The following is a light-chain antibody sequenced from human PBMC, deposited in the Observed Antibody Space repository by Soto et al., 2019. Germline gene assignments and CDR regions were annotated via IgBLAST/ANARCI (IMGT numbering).Light chain of an antibody. J-gene: IGLJ1*01. CDR3: CSYAVSYTGV. CDR2: DVS. V-gene: IGLV2-11*01. Sequence: QSALTQPRSVSGSPGQSVTISCTGTSSDVCGYNYVSWYQQHPGKAPKLMIYDVSKRPSGVPDRFSGSKSGNTASLTISGLQAEDEADYYCCSYAVSYTGVFGTGTKVTVL. CDR1: SSDVCGYNY.